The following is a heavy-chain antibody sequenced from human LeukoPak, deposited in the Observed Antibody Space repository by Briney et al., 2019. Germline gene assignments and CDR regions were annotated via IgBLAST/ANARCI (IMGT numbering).Heavy chain of an antibody. CDR1: GFTFEDYT. J-gene: IGHJ4*02. D-gene: IGHD2-15*01. V-gene: IGHV3-43*01. Sequence: GGSLRLSCAASGFTFEDYTMHWVRHAPGKTLEWVSLISWDGTTYYTDSVKGRFTISRDNSKNTLYLQMNSLGAEDTALYYCAKRHCSGGTCYPLDYWGQGTLVTVSS. CDR2: ISWDGTT. CDR3: AKRHCSGGTCYPLDY.